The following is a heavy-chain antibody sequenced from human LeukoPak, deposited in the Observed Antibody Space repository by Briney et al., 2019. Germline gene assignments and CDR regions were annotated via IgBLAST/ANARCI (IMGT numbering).Heavy chain of an antibody. Sequence: SVKVSCKASGGTFSSYAISWVRQAPGQGLEWMGRIIPIFGTANYAQKFQGRVTITTDESTSTAYMELSSLRSEDTAVYYCARAPYYYDSSGYSSYWGQGTLVTVSS. J-gene: IGHJ4*02. V-gene: IGHV1-69*05. CDR1: GGTFSSYA. CDR3: ARAPYYYDSSGYSSY. CDR2: IIPIFGTA. D-gene: IGHD3-22*01.